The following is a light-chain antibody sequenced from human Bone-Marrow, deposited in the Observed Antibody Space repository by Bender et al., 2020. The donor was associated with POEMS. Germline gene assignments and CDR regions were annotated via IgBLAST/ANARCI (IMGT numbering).Light chain of an antibody. V-gene: IGLV1-44*01. J-gene: IGLJ3*02. Sequence: QSVLTQPPSASGTPGQWVTISCSGSISDIGSNYVYWYQQLPGSAPKVLIYSDNERPSGVPDRFSGSKSGTSASLVISGLQSEDEADYYCAAWDDSLNGHWVIGGGTKLTVL. CDR2: SDN. CDR3: AAWDDSLNGHWV. CDR1: ISDIGSNY.